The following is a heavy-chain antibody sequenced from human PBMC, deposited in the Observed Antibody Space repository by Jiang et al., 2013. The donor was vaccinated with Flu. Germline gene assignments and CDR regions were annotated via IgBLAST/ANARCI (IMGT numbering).Heavy chain of an antibody. CDR3: TTDLAAGWNYVPLYYYGMDV. CDR1: GFTFSNAW. D-gene: IGHD1-7*01. Sequence: GGGLVKPGGPLRLSCAASGFTFSNAWMSWVRQAPGKGLEWVGRIKSKTDGGTTDYAAPVKGRFTISRDDSKNTLYLQMNSLKTEDTAVYYCTTDLAAGWNYVPLYYYGMDVWGQGTTVTVSS. V-gene: IGHV3-15*01. J-gene: IGHJ6*02. CDR2: IKSKTDGGTT.